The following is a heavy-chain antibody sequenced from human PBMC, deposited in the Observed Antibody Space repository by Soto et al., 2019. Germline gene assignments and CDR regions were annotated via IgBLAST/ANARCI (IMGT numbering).Heavy chain of an antibody. J-gene: IGHJ4*02. CDR3: ARGRRKSMTTVTTEFTY. V-gene: IGHV4-39*07. Sequence: SETLSLTCTVSGGSISSSSYYWGWIRRPPGKGLEWIGSIYYSGSTYYNPSLKSRVTISVDTSKNQFSLKLSSVTAADTAVYYCARGRRKSMTTVTTEFTYWGQGTLVTVSS. D-gene: IGHD4-17*01. CDR1: GGSISSSSYY. CDR2: IYYSGST.